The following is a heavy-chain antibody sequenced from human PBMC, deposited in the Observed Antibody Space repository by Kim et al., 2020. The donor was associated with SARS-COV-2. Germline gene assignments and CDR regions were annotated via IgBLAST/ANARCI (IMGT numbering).Heavy chain of an antibody. Sequence: SETLSLTCTVSGGSISSSSYYWGWIRQPPGKGLEWIGSIYYSGSTYYNPSLKSRVTISVDTSKNQFSLKLSSVTAADTAVYYCATDDGGYCSSTSCYANAFDIWGQGTMVTVSS. J-gene: IGHJ3*02. D-gene: IGHD2-2*01. V-gene: IGHV4-39*01. CDR1: GGSISSSSYY. CDR3: ATDDGGYCSSTSCYANAFDI. CDR2: IYYSGST.